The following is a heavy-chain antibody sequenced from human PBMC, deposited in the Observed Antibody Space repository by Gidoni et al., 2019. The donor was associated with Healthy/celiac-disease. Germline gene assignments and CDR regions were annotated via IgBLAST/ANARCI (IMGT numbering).Heavy chain of an antibody. CDR2: ISGSGGST. Sequence: EVQLLESGGGLVQPGGSLRLSCAASGFTFSSYAMSWVRQAPGKGLEGVSAISGSGGSTYYADSVKGRFTISRDNSKNTLYLQMNSLRAEDTAVYYCAKDPFSYCGGDCYFNYWGQGTLVTVSS. CDR1: GFTFSSYA. D-gene: IGHD2-21*02. J-gene: IGHJ4*02. V-gene: IGHV3-23*01. CDR3: AKDPFSYCGGDCYFNY.